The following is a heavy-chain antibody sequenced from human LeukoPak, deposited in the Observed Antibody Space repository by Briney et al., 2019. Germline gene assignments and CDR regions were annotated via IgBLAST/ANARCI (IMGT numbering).Heavy chain of an antibody. CDR1: GGSFNGYY. CDR3: ARGSWYYASGSGYDGGWYCFDH. J-gene: IGHJ4*02. V-gene: IGHV4-34*01. D-gene: IGHD3-10*01. Sequence: SETLSLTCAVYGGSFNGYYWTWIRQPPGKGLEWIGQINDSGITSYNPSLKSRVTISVGTSKNRFSLEVHSVTAADTAVYYCARGSWYYASGSGYDGGWYCFDHWGQGTLATVSS. CDR2: INDSGIT.